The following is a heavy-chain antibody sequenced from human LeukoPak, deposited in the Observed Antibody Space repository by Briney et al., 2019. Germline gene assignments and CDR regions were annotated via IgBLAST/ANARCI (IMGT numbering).Heavy chain of an antibody. CDR3: ARASLNNWNDVSWFDP. V-gene: IGHV5-51*01. D-gene: IGHD1-1*01. Sequence: GESLKISCKGSGYSFTSYWISWVRQMPGKGLEWMGIIYPGDSDTRYSPSFQGQVTISADKSISTAYLQWSSLKASDTAMYYCARASLNNWNDVSWFDPWGQGTLVTVSS. CDR1: GYSFTSYW. J-gene: IGHJ5*02. CDR2: IYPGDSDT.